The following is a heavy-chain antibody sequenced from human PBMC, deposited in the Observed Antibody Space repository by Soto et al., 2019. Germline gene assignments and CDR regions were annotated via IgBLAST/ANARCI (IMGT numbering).Heavy chain of an antibody. D-gene: IGHD3-10*01. V-gene: IGHV5-51*01. Sequence: GESLKISCKGSGYSFTSYWIGWVRQMPGKGLEWMGIIYPGDSDTRYSPSFQGQVTISADKSISTAYLQWSSLKASDTAMYYCARGGMVRGVSVLGGGVEGHWFDPWGQGTLVTVSS. CDR3: ARGGMVRGVSVLGGGVEGHWFDP. J-gene: IGHJ5*02. CDR2: IYPGDSDT. CDR1: GYSFTSYW.